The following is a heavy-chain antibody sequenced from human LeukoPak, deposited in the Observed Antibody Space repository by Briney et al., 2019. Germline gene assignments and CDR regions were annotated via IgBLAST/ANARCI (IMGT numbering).Heavy chain of an antibody. J-gene: IGHJ1*01. D-gene: IGHD3-22*01. CDR3: ARALNIDSSGYYYAEYFQH. CDR2: IIPILGIA. Sequence: SVKVSCKASGGTFSSYAISWVRQAPGQGLEWMGGIIPILGIANYAQKFQGRVTITADKSTSTAYMGLSSLRSEDTAVYYCARALNIDSSGYYYAEYFQHWGQGTLVTVSS. CDR1: GGTFSSYA. V-gene: IGHV1-69*10.